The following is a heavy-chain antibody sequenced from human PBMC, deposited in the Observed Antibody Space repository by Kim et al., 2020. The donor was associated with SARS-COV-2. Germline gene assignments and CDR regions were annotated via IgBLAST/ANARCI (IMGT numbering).Heavy chain of an antibody. D-gene: IGHD6-25*01. CDR2: ISYDGSNK. CDR1: GFTFSSYA. V-gene: IGHV3-30*04. Sequence: GGSLRLSSAASGFTFSSYAMHWVRQAPGKGLEWVAVISYDGSNKYYVDSVKGRFTISRDNSKNTLYLQMNSLRAEDTAVYYCARDFRLSLTYGMDVWGQG. J-gene: IGHJ6*02. CDR3: ARDFRLSLTYGMDV.